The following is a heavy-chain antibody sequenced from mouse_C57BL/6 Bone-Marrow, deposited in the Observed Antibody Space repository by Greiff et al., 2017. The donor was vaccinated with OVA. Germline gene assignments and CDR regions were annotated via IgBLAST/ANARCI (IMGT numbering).Heavy chain of an antibody. CDR1: GFSFNTYA. V-gene: IGHV10-1*01. J-gene: IGHJ4*01. CDR3: VRHYYGSSYPLDY. Sequence: EVHLVESGGGLVQPKGSLKLSCAASGFSFNTYAMNWVRQAPGKGLEWVARIRSKSNNYATYYADSVKDRFTISRDDSESMLYLQMNNLKTEDTAMYYCVRHYYGSSYPLDYWGQGTSVTVSS. CDR2: IRSKSNNYAT. D-gene: IGHD1-1*01.